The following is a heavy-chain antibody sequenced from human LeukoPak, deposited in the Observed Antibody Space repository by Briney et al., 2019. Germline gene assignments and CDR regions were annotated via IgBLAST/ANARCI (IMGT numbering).Heavy chain of an antibody. Sequence: PGGSLRLSCVVSGLTFSNHWMHWVRHAPGKGLVWVSHINNEGTDTRYADSVKGRFTISRDNARSTVYLHMNSLRADDAALYYCATKRGNHQERVSFDYWGQGTLVTVSS. J-gene: IGHJ4*02. CDR1: GLTFSNHW. CDR2: INNEGTDT. D-gene: IGHD1-1*01. CDR3: ATKRGNHQERVSFDY. V-gene: IGHV3-74*01.